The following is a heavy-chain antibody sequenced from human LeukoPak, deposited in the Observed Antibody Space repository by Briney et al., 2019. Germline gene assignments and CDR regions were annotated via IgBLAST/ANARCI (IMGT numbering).Heavy chain of an antibody. CDR3: STSGGYGGELDY. Sequence: SVKVSCKASGGTFTSYAISWVRQAPGQGLEWMGRIIPIFGTANYAQKFHGRVTITTDESTSKAYMQMSSPRSEATAVYYFSTSGGYGGELDYWGQGTLVTVSS. J-gene: IGHJ4*02. CDR1: GGTFTSYA. V-gene: IGHV1-69*05. D-gene: IGHD4-23*01. CDR2: IIPIFGTA.